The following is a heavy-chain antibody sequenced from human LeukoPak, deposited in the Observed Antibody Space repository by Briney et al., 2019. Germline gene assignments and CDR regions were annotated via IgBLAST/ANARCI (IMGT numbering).Heavy chain of an antibody. CDR3: ARDREDSYALWIGSFRKNYYYYMDV. D-gene: IGHD3-3*01. J-gene: IGHJ6*03. CDR1: GFTFSNYW. Sequence: GGSLRLSCPASGFTFSNYWMTWVRQAPGKGLEWVANIKQDGSETYSVDSVKGRFTISRDNAKNSLYLQMNSLRVEDAAVYYCARDREDSYALWIGSFRKNYYYYMDVWGKGTTVTVSS. V-gene: IGHV3-7*01. CDR2: IKQDGSET.